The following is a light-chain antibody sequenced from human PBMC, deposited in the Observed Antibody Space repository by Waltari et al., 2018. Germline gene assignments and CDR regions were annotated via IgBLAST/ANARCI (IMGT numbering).Light chain of an antibody. CDR1: RSFGGT. CDR3: QHYVRLPVT. CDR2: GAS. Sequence: EIVLTQSPGTLSLSPGERATLSFWASRSFGGTLAGYQQKPGQAPRLLIYGASSRATGIPDRFSGSGSGTVFSLSISRLEPEDSAVYYCQHYVRLPVTFGQGTKVEIK. V-gene: IGKV3-20*01. J-gene: IGKJ1*01.